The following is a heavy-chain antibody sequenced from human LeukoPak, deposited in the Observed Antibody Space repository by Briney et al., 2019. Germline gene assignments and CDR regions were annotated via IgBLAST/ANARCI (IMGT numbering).Heavy chain of an antibody. D-gene: IGHD5-12*01. V-gene: IGHV3-48*01. CDR1: GFTFSTYS. CDR2: ISSTSSTI. Sequence: GGSLRLSCAASGFTFSTYSMHWVRQAPGKGLQWVSYISSTSSTIYYADSVKGRFTISRDNAKNSLYLLMNSLRAEDTSVYYCARESGYEDIDYWGQGTLVTVSS. CDR3: ARESGYEDIDY. J-gene: IGHJ4*02.